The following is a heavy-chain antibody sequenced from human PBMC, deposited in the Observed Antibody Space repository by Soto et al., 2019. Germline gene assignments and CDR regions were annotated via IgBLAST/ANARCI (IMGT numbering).Heavy chain of an antibody. CDR1: GGPIRSYY. Sequence: SETLSLTCTVSGGPIRSYYWSWIRQPPGKGLEWIGHIYHSGTTNYNPSLEGRVTISVVMSKNQFSLDLRSVTAADTAVYSCARELGFYDSSGSYSHAVDMWGQGTMVTVSS. D-gene: IGHD3-22*01. CDR3: ARELGFYDSSGSYSHAVDM. J-gene: IGHJ3*02. V-gene: IGHV4-59*01. CDR2: IYHSGTT.